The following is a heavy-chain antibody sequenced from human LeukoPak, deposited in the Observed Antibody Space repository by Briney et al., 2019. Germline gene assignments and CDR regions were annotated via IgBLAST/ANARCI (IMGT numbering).Heavy chain of an antibody. V-gene: IGHV5-51*01. CDR1: GYSFTSYW. J-gene: IGHJ4*02. D-gene: IGHD6-13*01. Sequence: GESLNISCKGSGYSFTSYWIGWVRQMPGKGLEWMQIIYPGDSDTRYSPSFQGQVTISADKSISTAYLQWSSLKASDTAMYYCARQAGAAAGYRAFDYWGQGTLVTVSS. CDR3: ARQAGAAAGYRAFDY. CDR2: IYPGDSDT.